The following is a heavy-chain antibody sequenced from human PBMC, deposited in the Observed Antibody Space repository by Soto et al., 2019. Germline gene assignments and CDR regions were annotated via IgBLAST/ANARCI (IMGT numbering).Heavy chain of an antibody. V-gene: IGHV1-69*13. D-gene: IGHD6-13*01. CDR1: GVTFSSYS. J-gene: IGHJ6*02. Sequence: SSLKVSFKASGVTFSSYSIIWVRQAPVRGLDWMGGIIPIFGTANYAQKFQGRVTITADESTSTAYMELSSLRSEDTAVYYCARRGLDGAAGGYYYYYGMDVWGQGTTVTVSS. CDR3: ARRGLDGAAGGYYYYYGMDV. CDR2: IIPIFGTA.